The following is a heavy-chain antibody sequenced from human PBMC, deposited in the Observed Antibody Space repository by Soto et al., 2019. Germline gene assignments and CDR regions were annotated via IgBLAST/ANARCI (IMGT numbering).Heavy chain of an antibody. Sequence: GASVKVSCKASGATYSSYAISWVRQAHGQGLEWLGGIIPIFGTANYAQKFQGRVTITADESTSTAYMELSSLRSEDTAVYYCARDHSATYYYDSSGRVDAFDIWGQGTMVTV. V-gene: IGHV1-69*13. CDR1: GATYSSYA. J-gene: IGHJ3*02. CDR2: IIPIFGTA. CDR3: ARDHSATYYYDSSGRVDAFDI. D-gene: IGHD3-22*01.